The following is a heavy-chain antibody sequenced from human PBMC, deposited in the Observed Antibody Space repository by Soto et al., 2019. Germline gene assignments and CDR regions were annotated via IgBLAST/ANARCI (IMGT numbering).Heavy chain of an antibody. D-gene: IGHD1-26*01. Sequence: EVQLLESGGGLVQPGGSLRLSCGASGFAFSNYVMTWVRQAPGKGLEWVSAISGSGASSYYADSGRGRFTISRDNAKNTLFLQMNSLGAADTAVSYCAKEKRYSGSPERFDSWGPGTLVTVSS. CDR1: GFAFSNYV. CDR2: ISGSGASS. J-gene: IGHJ5*01. CDR3: AKEKRYSGSPERFDS. V-gene: IGHV3-23*01.